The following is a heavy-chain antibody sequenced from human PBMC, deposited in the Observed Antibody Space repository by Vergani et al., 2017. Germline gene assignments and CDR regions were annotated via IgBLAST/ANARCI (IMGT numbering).Heavy chain of an antibody. V-gene: IGHV3-48*01. J-gene: IGHJ4*02. CDR1: GFTFSSYS. CDR3: ASWGRYCSSTSCYAY. CDR2: ISSSSSTI. Sequence: EVQLVESGGGLVQPGGSLRLSCAASGFTFSSYSMNWVRQAPGKGLEWVSYISSSSSTIYYADSVKGRFTISRDNAKNSLYLQMNSLRAEDTAVYYCASWGRYCSSTSCYAYWGQGTLVTVSS. D-gene: IGHD2-2*01.